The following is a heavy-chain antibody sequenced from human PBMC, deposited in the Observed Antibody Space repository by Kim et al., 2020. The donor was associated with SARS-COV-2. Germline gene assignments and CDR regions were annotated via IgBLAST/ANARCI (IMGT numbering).Heavy chain of an antibody. D-gene: IGHD6-19*01. Sequence: KGRFTISRDNSKNTLYLQMNSLRAEDTAVYYCAKKGLAHVEVAGTAGALDYWGQGTLVTVSS. CDR3: AKKGLAHVEVAGTAGALDY. J-gene: IGHJ4*02. V-gene: IGHV3-23*01.